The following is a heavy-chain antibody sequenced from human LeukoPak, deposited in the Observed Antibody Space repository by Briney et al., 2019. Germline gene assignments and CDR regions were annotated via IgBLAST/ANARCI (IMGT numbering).Heavy chain of an antibody. CDR1: GFTFSSYG. CDR3: AKSPTTVVTQYDWFDP. D-gene: IGHD4-23*01. Sequence: QAGGSLRLSCAASGFTFSSYGMHWVRQAPGKGLEWVAVIWYDGSNKYYADSVKGRFTISRDNSKNTLYLQMNSLRAEDTAVYYCAKSPTTVVTQYDWFDPWGQGTLVTVSS. V-gene: IGHV3-33*06. CDR2: IWYDGSNK. J-gene: IGHJ5*02.